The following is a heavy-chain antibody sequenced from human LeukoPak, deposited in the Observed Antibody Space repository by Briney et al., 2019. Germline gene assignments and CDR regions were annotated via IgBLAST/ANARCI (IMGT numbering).Heavy chain of an antibody. V-gene: IGHV1-2*02. Sequence: ASVKVSCKASGYTFTGYYMHWVRQAPGQGLEWRGWINPNSGGTNYAQKFQGRVTMTRDTSISTAYMELSRLRSDDTAVYYCARDSSSGWYGEPFDYWGQGTLVTVSS. D-gene: IGHD6-19*01. CDR2: INPNSGGT. J-gene: IGHJ4*02. CDR3: ARDSSSGWYGEPFDY. CDR1: GYTFTGYY.